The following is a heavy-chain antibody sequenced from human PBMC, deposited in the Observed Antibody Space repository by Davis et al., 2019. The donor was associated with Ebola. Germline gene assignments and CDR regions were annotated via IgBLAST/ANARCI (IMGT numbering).Heavy chain of an antibody. J-gene: IGHJ6*04. CDR1: GGSFSDYY. D-gene: IGHD2/OR15-2a*01. Sequence: MPGGSLRLSCAVYGGSFSDYYWSWIRQPPGKGLEWIGEINHSGSTNYNPSLKSRVTISVDTSKNQFSLKLSSVTAADTAVYYCARGRMNSVVYLDDELYYNLDVWGKGTTVTVSS. CDR3: ARGRMNSVVYLDDELYYNLDV. V-gene: IGHV4-34*01. CDR2: INHSGST.